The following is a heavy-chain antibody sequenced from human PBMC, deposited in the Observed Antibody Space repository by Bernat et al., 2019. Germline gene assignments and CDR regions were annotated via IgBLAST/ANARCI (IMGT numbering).Heavy chain of an antibody. V-gene: IGHV1-8*01. J-gene: IGHJ3*02. Sequence: QVQLVQSGAEVKKPGASVKVSCKASGYTFTSYDINWVRQATGQGLEWMGWMNPNSGNTGYAQEFQGRVTMTRNTSISTAYMELSSLRSEDTAVYYCARKTTYYDFWSGPDAFDIWGQGTMVTVSS. D-gene: IGHD3-3*01. CDR1: GYTFTSYD. CDR3: ARKTTYYDFWSGPDAFDI. CDR2: MNPNSGNT.